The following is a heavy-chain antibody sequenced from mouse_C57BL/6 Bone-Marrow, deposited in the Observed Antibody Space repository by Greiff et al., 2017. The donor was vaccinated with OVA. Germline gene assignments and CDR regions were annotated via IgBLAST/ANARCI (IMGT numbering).Heavy chain of an antibody. J-gene: IGHJ2*01. V-gene: IGHV1-82*01. Sequence: VQLQQSGPELVKPGASVKISCKASGYAFSSSWMNWVKQRPGKGLEWIGRIYPGDGDTNYNGKFKGKATLTADKSSSTAYMQLSSLTSEDSAVYFCAITARDDYWGQGTTLTVSS. CDR3: AITARDDY. CDR1: GYAFSSSW. CDR2: IYPGDGDT. D-gene: IGHD3-1*01.